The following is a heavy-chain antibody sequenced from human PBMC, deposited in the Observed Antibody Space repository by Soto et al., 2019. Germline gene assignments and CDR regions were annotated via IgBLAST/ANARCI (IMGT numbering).Heavy chain of an antibody. D-gene: IGHD1-26*01. J-gene: IGHJ4*02. CDR2: IYYSGST. CDR1: GGSISSSSYY. V-gene: IGHV4-39*01. CDR3: ATTRDSGNYNFDY. Sequence: SXTLSLTCTVSGGSISSSSYYWCWIRQPPGKGLEWIGSIYYSGSTYYNPSLKSRVTISVDTSKNQFSLKLSSVTAADTAVYYCATTRDSGNYNFDYWGQGTLVTVSS.